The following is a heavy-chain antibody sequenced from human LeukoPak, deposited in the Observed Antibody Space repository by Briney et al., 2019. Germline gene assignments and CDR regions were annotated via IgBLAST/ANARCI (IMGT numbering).Heavy chain of an antibody. J-gene: IGHJ4*02. CDR3: ARQLSGKYLQYFDY. CDR2: IYYSGST. D-gene: IGHD1-26*01. Sequence: SETLSLTCDVSGYSISGAYYWGWIRQPPGKGLEWIGTIYYSGSTYYNPSLKSRVAIPVDTSKSQFSLKLNSVTAADTAVYYCARQLSGKYLQYFDYWGRGTLVTVSS. CDR1: GYSISGAYY. V-gene: IGHV4-38-2*01.